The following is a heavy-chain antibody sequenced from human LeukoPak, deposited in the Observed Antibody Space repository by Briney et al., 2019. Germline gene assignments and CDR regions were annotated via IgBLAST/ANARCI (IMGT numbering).Heavy chain of an antibody. J-gene: IGHJ3*02. CDR2: IWYDGSSK. CDR1: GFTFGNYG. D-gene: IGHD2-2*01. CDR3: AKGAPPGQVVPAASGAFDI. Sequence: QPGRSLRLSCAASGFTFGNYGMHWVRQAPGKGLEWVADIWYDGSSKYYADSVKGRFTISRDNSKNTLYLQMNSLRAEDTAVYYCAKGAPPGQVVPAASGAFDIWGQGTMVTVSS. V-gene: IGHV3-33*06.